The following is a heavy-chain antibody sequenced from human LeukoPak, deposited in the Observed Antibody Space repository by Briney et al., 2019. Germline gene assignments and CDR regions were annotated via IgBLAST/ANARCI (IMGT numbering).Heavy chain of an antibody. D-gene: IGHD3-3*01. CDR2: IKQDGSET. CDR3: ARDFWGAYRVDFFGY. Sequence: GGSLRLSCAASGFTFSNYWMSWVRRAPGKGLEWVANIKQDGSETYYVDSVRGRFTISRDNAKNSVYLQMNSLRAEDTAVYYCARDFWGAYRVDFFGYWGQGTLVTVSS. CDR1: GFTFSNYW. J-gene: IGHJ4*02. V-gene: IGHV3-7*01.